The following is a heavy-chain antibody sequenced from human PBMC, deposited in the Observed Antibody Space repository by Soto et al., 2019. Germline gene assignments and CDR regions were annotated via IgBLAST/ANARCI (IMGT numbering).Heavy chain of an antibody. D-gene: IGHD1-26*01. CDR3: ARDLTFVRKWELRDLVDY. V-gene: IGHV1-2*02. CDR2: INPNSGGT. J-gene: IGHJ4*02. CDR1: GYTFTGYY. Sequence: ASVKVSCKASGYTFTGYYMHWVRQAPGQGLEWMGWINPNSGGTNYAQKFQGRVTMTRDTSISTAYMELSRLRSGDTAVYYCARDLTFVRKWELRDLVDYWGQGTLVTVSS.